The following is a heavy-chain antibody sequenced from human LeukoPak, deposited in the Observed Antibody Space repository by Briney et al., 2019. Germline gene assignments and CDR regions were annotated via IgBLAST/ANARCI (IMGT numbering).Heavy chain of an antibody. CDR1: GFIFGSYT. J-gene: IGHJ4*02. V-gene: IGHV3-21*01. D-gene: IGHD7-27*01. CDR2: ISSSSSDT. CDR3: APKLGLDY. Sequence: GGSLRLSCAASGFIFGSYTMSWVRQAPGRGLEWVSSISSSSSDTYFADSVKGRFTVSRDNAKNSLYLQMNSLRAEDTAVYYCAPKLGLDYWGQGTLVTVSS.